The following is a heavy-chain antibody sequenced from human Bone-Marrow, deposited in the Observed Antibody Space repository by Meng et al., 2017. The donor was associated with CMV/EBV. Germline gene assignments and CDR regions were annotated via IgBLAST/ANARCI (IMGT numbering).Heavy chain of an antibody. J-gene: IGHJ4*02. D-gene: IGHD3-16*01. CDR2: IYSGGST. V-gene: IGHV3-53*01. Sequence: GGSLRLSCAASGFTVSSNYMSWVRQAPGKGLEWVSVIYSGGSTYYADSVKGRFTISRDNSKNTLYLQMNSLRAEDTAVYYCARDWGLGGIHQFDYWGQGTLVTVSS. CDR1: GFTVSSNY. CDR3: ARDWGLGGIHQFDY.